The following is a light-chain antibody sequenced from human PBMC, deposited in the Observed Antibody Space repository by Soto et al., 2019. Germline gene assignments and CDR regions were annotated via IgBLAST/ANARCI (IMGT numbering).Light chain of an antibody. V-gene: IGLV2-14*01. Sequence: QSALTQPASVSGSPGQSITISCTGTSSDVGGYNYVSWYQQHPGKAPKLMIYDVSNRPSGVSNRFSGSKSGNTASLTISGLQAEDKADYYCSSYTSSSTFVVFGGGTKLTVL. CDR1: SSDVGGYNY. J-gene: IGLJ2*01. CDR3: SSYTSSSTFVV. CDR2: DVS.